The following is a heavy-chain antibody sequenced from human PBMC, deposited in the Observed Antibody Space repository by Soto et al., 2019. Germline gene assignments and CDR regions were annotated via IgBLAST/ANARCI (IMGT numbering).Heavy chain of an antibody. D-gene: IGHD3-10*01. J-gene: IGHJ3*02. CDR1: GFTFSSYA. CDR2: ISYDGSNK. CDR3: ARESYYYGSGRDALDI. V-gene: IGHV3-30-3*01. Sequence: QVQLVESGGGVVQPGRSLRLSCAASGFTFSSYAMHWVRQAPGKGLEWVAVISYDGSNKYYADSVKGRFTISRDNSKNTLYLQMNSLRAEDTAVYYCARESYYYGSGRDALDIWGQGTMVTVSS.